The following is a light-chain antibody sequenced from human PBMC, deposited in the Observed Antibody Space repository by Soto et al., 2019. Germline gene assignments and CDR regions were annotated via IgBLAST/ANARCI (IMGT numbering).Light chain of an antibody. CDR3: SSYTNSGTFVL. J-gene: IGLJ2*01. V-gene: IGLV2-14*01. CDR2: EVS. Sequence: QSALTQPASVSGSPGQSITISCTGSGTDVGGYNYVSWYQQHPGKAPKLMIFEVSDRPSGVSDRFSGSKSGNTASLTISGLQADDEAHYYCSSYTNSGTFVLFGGGTKLTVL. CDR1: GTDVGGYNY.